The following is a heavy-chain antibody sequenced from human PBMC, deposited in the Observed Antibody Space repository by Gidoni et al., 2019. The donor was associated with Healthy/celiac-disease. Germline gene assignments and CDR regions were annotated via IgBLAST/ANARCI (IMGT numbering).Heavy chain of an antibody. CDR2: IYSGGST. CDR3: ARVIAAANYFDY. J-gene: IGHJ4*02. D-gene: IGHD6-13*01. Sequence: EVQLVESGGGLVQPGGSLRLSCAASGFTVSSNYMSWVRQAPGKGLEWVSVIYSGGSTYYADSVKGRFTISRDNSKNTLYLQMNSLRAEDTAVYYCARVIAAANYFDYWGQGTLVTVSS. V-gene: IGHV3-66*01. CDR1: GFTVSSNY.